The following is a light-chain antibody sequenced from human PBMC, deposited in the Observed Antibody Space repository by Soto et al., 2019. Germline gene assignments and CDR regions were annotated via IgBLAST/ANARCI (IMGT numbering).Light chain of an antibody. J-gene: IGKJ5*01. CDR3: QQAYSFPIT. CDR2: GAS. V-gene: IGKV1-12*01. CDR1: QSISYW. Sequence: DIQMTQAPSTLSASVGDRVTITCRASQSISYWLAWYQQKPGRTPELLIHGASRLQSGVPARFSGSGSGTDFTLSINSLQPEDFATYYCQQAYSFPITFGQGTRLEI.